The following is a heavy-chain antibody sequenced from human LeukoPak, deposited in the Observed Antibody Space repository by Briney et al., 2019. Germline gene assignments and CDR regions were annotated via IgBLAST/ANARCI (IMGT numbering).Heavy chain of an antibody. CDR3: AREGGRYFWSGYPFDY. J-gene: IGHJ4*02. V-gene: IGHV1-18*01. CDR1: GYTFTSYG. D-gene: IGHD3-3*01. Sequence: ASVKVSCKASGYTFTSYGISWVRQAPGQGLEWMGWISAYNGNTNYAQKLQGRVTMTTDTSTSTAYMELRSLRSDDTAVYYCAREGGRYFWSGYPFDYWGREPWSPSPQ. CDR2: ISAYNGNT.